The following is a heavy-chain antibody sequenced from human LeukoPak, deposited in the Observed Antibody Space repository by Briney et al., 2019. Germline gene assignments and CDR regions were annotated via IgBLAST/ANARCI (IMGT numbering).Heavy chain of an antibody. J-gene: IGHJ5*02. D-gene: IGHD4-23*01. V-gene: IGHV1-2*02. Sequence: ASVKVSCKASGYSFIGYYMHWVRQAPGQGLEWMGWINPRSGGTDFAQKFQGRVTMTSDTSISTAYMELSSPRSDDTAVYYCARRYNYGGNYEYFDPWGQGTLVTVSS. CDR3: ARRYNYGGNYEYFDP. CDR1: GYSFIGYY. CDR2: INPRSGGT.